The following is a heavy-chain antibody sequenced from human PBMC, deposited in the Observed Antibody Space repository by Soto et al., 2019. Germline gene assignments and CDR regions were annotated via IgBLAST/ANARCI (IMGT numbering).Heavy chain of an antibody. V-gene: IGHV3-30*18. Sequence: GGSLRLSCAASGFTFSSYGMHWVRQAPGKGLEWVAVISYDGSNKYYADSVKGRFTISRDNSKNTLYLQMNSLRAEDTAVYYCAKAGRSIAARHLDDWGQGTLVTVS. D-gene: IGHD6-6*01. CDR3: AKAGRSIAARHLDD. CDR1: GFTFSSYG. CDR2: ISYDGSNK. J-gene: IGHJ4*02.